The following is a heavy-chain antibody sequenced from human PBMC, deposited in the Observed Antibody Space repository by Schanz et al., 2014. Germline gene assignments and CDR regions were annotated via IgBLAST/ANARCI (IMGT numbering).Heavy chain of an antibody. CDR1: GYTFVSYS. J-gene: IGHJ4*02. Sequence: QVQLVQSGAEVKKPGASVKVSCKASGYTFVSYSMHWVRQAPGQGLEWMGIINPSGGGTSYALRFQDRVTVTRNTSRSTFYMELSSLRSEDTAVYYCARAPTAYCSDTSCLGTPFDYWGQGTLVTVSS. V-gene: IGHV1-46*03. D-gene: IGHD2-2*01. CDR3: ARAPTAYCSDTSCLGTPFDY. CDR2: INPSGGGT.